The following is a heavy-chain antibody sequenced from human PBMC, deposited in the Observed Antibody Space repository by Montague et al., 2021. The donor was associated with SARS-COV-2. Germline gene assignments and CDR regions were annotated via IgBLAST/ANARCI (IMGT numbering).Heavy chain of an antibody. CDR3: AKGGERITMIVVVITLADFDS. CDR1: GFTFSSYA. Sequence: SLRLSCAASGFTFSSYAMSWVRQAPGKGLEWVSGISDSGGSTYYADSVKGRFTISRDNSKNTLYLQMNSLRAEDTAVYYCAKGGERITMIVVVITLADFDSGGRGPLVTVSS. CDR2: ISDSGGST. J-gene: IGHJ4*02. D-gene: IGHD3-22*01. V-gene: IGHV3-23*01.